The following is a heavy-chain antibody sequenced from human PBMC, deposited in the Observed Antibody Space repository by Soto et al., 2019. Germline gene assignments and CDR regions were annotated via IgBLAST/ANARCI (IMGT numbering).Heavy chain of an antibody. CDR2: ISSNGGTT. Sequence: EVQLAESGGGMVQPGGSLRLSCVASGFTFSSYDMHWVRQAPGKGLEYVLSISSNGGTTYYGNSVKGRFTISRDNSKNTLYLQRGSLRAEDMSVYYCVRRVSGNYDYWGQGTLVTVSS. D-gene: IGHD1-7*01. V-gene: IGHV3-64*01. J-gene: IGHJ4*02. CDR3: VRRVSGNYDY. CDR1: GFTFSSYD.